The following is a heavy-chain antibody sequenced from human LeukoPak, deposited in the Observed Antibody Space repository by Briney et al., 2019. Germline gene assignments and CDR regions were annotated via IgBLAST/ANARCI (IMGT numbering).Heavy chain of an antibody. CDR1: GGSISSGSYY. CDR3: ARQGAWYGLLDY. J-gene: IGHJ4*01. Sequence: KPSETLSLTCTVSGGSISSGSYYWSWIRQPPGKGLEWIGYIYQSGSTYYNSSLKSRVTISVDRSKNQFSLKLTSVTAADTAFYYCARQGAWYGLLDYWGHGTLVTVSS. D-gene: IGHD6-19*01. CDR2: IYQSGST. V-gene: IGHV4-30-2*01.